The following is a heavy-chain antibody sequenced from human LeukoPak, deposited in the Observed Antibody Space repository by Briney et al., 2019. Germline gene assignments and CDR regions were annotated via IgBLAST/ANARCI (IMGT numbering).Heavy chain of an antibody. Sequence: NPGGSLRLSCAASGFTFSTYTMSWVRLAPGKGLEWVSSISSSGRYIYYADSVKGRFTISRDNAENSLSLQIISLRDEDTAVYSCARDPSEASHPYYFDFWGRGTLVTVSS. CDR1: GFTFSTYT. CDR3: ARDPSEASHPYYFDF. V-gene: IGHV3-21*01. CDR2: ISSSGRYI. J-gene: IGHJ4*02.